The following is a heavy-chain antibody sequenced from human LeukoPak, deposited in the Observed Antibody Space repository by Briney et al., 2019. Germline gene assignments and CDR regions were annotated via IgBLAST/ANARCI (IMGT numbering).Heavy chain of an antibody. CDR2: IIPIFGTA. D-gene: IGHD4-11*01. J-gene: IGHJ6*03. V-gene: IGHV1-69*06. CDR3: ARGTTVTTYYYYYMDV. CDR1: GYTFTGYY. Sequence: SVKVSCKASGYTFTGYYMHWVRQAPGQGLEWMGGIIPIFGTANYAQKFQGRVTITADKSTSTAYMELSSLRSEDTAVYYCARGTTVTTYYYYYMDVWGKGTTVTVSS.